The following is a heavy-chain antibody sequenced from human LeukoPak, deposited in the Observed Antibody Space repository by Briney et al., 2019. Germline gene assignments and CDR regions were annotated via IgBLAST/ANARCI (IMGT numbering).Heavy chain of an antibody. CDR3: AKGRIPGTTSTFNYFDY. CDR2: ITWDATKT. CDR1: GFTFDDYS. D-gene: IGHD5-24*01. V-gene: IGHV3-43*01. Sequence: GGSLRLSCAASGFTFDDYSMHWVRQAPGKGLEWVSLITWDATKTYYADSVRGRFTVSRDDSKNSLYLQMNSLTTEDTALYCCAKGRIPGTTSTFNYFDYWGQGTLVSVSS. J-gene: IGHJ4*02.